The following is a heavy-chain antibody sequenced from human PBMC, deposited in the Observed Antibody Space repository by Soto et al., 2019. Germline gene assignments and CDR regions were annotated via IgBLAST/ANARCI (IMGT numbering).Heavy chain of an antibody. CDR1: GGSISSGGYY. J-gene: IGHJ5*02. CDR3: ARGDPVNWFDP. CDR2: IYHSGST. Sequence: SETLSLTCAVSGGSISSGGYYWSWIRQPPGKGLEWIGYIYHSGSTYYNPSLKSRVTISVDTSKNQFSLKLSALTAADTAVYYWARGDPVNWFDPWGQGNLVTVS. V-gene: IGHV4-30-2*01.